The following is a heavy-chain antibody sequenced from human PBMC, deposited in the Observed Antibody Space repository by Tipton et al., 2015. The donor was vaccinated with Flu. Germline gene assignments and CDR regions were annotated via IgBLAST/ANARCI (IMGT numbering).Heavy chain of an antibody. J-gene: IGHJ4*02. D-gene: IGHD6-19*01. CDR1: GGSISSSSYY. CDR2: IYYSEST. Sequence: TLSLTCTVSGGSISSSSYYWGWIRQPPGKGLEWIGSIYYSESTYYNPSLKSRVTISVDTSKNQFSLKLSSVTAEDPAVYYCARAGSGWFLFINWVQGTLVTVSS. CDR3: ARAGSGWFLFIN. V-gene: IGHV4-39*07.